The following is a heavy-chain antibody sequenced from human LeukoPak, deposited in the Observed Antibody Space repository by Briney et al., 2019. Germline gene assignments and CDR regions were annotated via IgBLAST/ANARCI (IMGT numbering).Heavy chain of an antibody. CDR2: INPRNGDT. Sequence: ASVKVSCQTSGYSFTAHYVRWLRQAPGQGLEWMGWINPRNGDTKYGQKSQGRVTMTRDTSINTAYMELSRLRSDDTAVYFCARETSGRFLEWLPLDSWGQGTLVTVSS. V-gene: IGHV1-2*02. J-gene: IGHJ5*01. CDR3: ARETSGRFLEWLPLDS. CDR1: GYSFTAHY. D-gene: IGHD3-3*01.